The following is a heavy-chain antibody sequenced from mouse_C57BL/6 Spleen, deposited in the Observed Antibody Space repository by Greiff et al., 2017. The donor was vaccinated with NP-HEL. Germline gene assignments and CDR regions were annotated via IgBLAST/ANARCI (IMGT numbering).Heavy chain of an antibody. CDR2: INPNNGGT. J-gene: IGHJ4*01. CDR3: ARSRLRRYAMDY. CDR1: GYTFTDYN. V-gene: IGHV1-18*01. Sequence: EVQLQQSGPELVKPGASVKIPCKASGYTFTDYNMDWVKQSHGKSLEWIGDINPNNGGTIYNQKFKGKATLTVDKSSSTAYMELRSLTAEDTAVYYCARSRLRRYAMDYWGQGTSVTVSS. D-gene: IGHD2-12*01.